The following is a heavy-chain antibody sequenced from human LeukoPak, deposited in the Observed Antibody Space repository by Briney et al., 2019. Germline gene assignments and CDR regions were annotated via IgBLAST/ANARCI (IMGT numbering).Heavy chain of an antibody. CDR2: MNPNSGNT. D-gene: IGHD3-3*01. Sequence: GASVKVSCKASGYTFTSYDINWVRQATGQGLEWMGWMNPNSGNTGYAQKFQGRVTMTRNTSISTAYMELSSLRSEDTAVYYCARKGPYDFWSGYWPPGYCMDVWGQGTTVTVSS. CDR3: ARKGPYDFWSGYWPPGYCMDV. V-gene: IGHV1-8*01. CDR1: GYTFTSYD. J-gene: IGHJ6*02.